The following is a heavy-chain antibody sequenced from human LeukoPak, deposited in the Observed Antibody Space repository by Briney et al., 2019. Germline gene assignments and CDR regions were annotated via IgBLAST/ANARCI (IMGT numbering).Heavy chain of an antibody. CDR2: ISSSSSTI. CDR1: GFTFSSYS. V-gene: IGHV3-48*01. Sequence: VQPGGSLRLSCAASGFTFSSYSMNWVRQAPGKGLEWVSYISSSSSTIYYADSVKGRFTISRDNAKNTLLLQMNSLRAEDTAVYYCATNQIMIREYYFDYWGQGTLVTVSS. CDR3: ATNQIMIREYYFDY. J-gene: IGHJ4*02. D-gene: IGHD3-16*01.